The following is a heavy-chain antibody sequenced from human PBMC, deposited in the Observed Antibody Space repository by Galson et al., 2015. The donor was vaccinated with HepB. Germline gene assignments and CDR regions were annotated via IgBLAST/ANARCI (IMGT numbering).Heavy chain of an antibody. D-gene: IGHD2-21*02. J-gene: IGHJ4*02. CDR2: IRSKAYGGTT. CDR1: GFTFGDYA. CDR3: TRVPIYCGGDCYDDD. V-gene: IGHV3-49*03. Sequence: SLRLSCAASGFTFGDYAMSWFRQAPGKGLEWVGFIRSKAYGGTTEYAASVKGRFTISRDDSKSIAYLQMNSLKTEDTAAYYCTRVPIYCGGDCYDDDWGQGTLVTVSS.